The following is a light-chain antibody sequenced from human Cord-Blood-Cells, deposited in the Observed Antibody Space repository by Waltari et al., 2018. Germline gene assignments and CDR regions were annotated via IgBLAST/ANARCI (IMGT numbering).Light chain of an antibody. CDR2: KAS. CDR1: QSISSW. V-gene: IGKV1-5*03. J-gene: IGKJ1*01. CDR3: QQYNSYRT. Sequence: DIQMTQSPSTLSASVGDRVTITCRASQSISSWLAWYQQKPGKAHKLLIYKASSLESGVPSMFSGSGSGTEFTLTISSLQPDDFATYYCQQYNSYRTFGQGTKVEIK.